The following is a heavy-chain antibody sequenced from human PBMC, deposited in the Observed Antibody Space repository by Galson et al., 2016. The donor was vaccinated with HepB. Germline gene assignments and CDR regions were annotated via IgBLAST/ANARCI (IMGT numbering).Heavy chain of an antibody. CDR3: AREGGLRYFDD. D-gene: IGHD3-10*01. CDR1: GFTFNNYG. J-gene: IGHJ4*02. V-gene: IGHV3-30*03. CDR2: MSYDGSNK. Sequence: SLRLSCAASGFTFNNYGMHWVRQAPGKGLEWLAIMSYDGSNKHYADSVKGRSTISRDNSKNMLSLQMNSLRPEDTALYYCAREGGLRYFDDWGQGTLVTVSS.